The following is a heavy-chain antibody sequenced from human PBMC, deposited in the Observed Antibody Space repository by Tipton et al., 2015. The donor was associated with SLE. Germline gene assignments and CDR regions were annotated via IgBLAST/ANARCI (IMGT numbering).Heavy chain of an antibody. CDR2: IYYSGST. CDR3: ASTGSFVFDY. Sequence: GLVKPSGTLSLICAVSGDSISSSTWWTWVRQPPGKGLEWIGYIYYSGSTNYNPSLKSRVTISVDTSKNQFSLKLSSVTAADTAVYYCASTGSFVFDYWGQGTLVTVSS. D-gene: IGHD1-26*01. CDR1: GDSISSSTW. J-gene: IGHJ4*02. V-gene: IGHV4-4*02.